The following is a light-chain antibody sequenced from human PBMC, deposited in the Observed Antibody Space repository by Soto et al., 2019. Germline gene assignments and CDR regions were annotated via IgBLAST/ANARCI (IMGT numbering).Light chain of an antibody. Sequence: QSVLTQPASVSRSPGQSIAISCTGTSSDVGTYDYVSWYQQYPDKAPKLIIYEVTQRPSGVSNRFSGSKSGNTASLTISGLQAEDEADYYCSSHTSVNTRVFGTGTKVTVL. CDR2: EVT. J-gene: IGLJ1*01. CDR1: SSDVGTYDY. V-gene: IGLV2-14*01. CDR3: SSHTSVNTRV.